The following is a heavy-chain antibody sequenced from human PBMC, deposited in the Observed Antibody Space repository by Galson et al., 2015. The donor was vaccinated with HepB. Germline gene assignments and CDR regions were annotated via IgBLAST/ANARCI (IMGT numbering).Heavy chain of an antibody. J-gene: IGHJ4*02. CDR1: GFTFSSYA. Sequence: SLRLSCAASGFTFSSYAMHWVRQAPGKGLEWVAVISYDGSNKYYADSVKGRFTISRDNSKNTLYLQMNSLRAEDTAVYYCARDSDIVATPGGGCPAYWGQGTLVTVSS. D-gene: IGHD5-12*01. V-gene: IGHV3-30-3*01. CDR3: ARDSDIVATPGGGCPAY. CDR2: ISYDGSNK.